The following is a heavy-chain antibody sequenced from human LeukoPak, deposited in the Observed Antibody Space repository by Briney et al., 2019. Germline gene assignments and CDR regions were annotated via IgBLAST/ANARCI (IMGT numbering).Heavy chain of an antibody. V-gene: IGHV4-59*08. CDR3: ARHEKRKSLWDIVVVPAAKSGWFDP. CDR2: IYYSGST. Sequence: PSETLSLTCSVSGGSISSYYWSWIRQPPGKGLEWIGYIYYSGSTNYNPSLKSRVTISVDTSKNQFSLKLSSVTAADTAVYYCARHEKRKSLWDIVVVPAAKSGWFDPWGQGTLVTVSS. J-gene: IGHJ5*02. CDR1: GGSISSYY. D-gene: IGHD2-2*01.